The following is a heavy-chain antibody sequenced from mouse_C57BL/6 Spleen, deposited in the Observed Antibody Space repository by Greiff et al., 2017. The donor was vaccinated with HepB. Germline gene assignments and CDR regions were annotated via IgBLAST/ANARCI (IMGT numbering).Heavy chain of an antibody. J-gene: IGHJ4*01. CDR3: ARSDYYGSSTRNAMDY. V-gene: IGHV1-82*01. D-gene: IGHD1-1*01. CDR2: IYPGDGVT. Sequence: QVQLQQSGPELVKPGASVKISCKASGYAFSSSWMNWVKQRPGKGLEWIGRIYPGDGVTNYNGKFKGKATLTADKSSSTAYMQRSSLTSEDSAVYFCARSDYYGSSTRNAMDYWGQGTSVTVSS. CDR1: GYAFSSSW.